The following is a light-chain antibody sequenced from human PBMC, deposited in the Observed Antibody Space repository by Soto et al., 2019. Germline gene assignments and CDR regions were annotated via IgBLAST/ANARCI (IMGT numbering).Light chain of an antibody. J-gene: IGKJ5*01. Sequence: PGERANLSCRTSQSVSSFFPWYQQTPCRAPRLLICDASSTATGMPTRFIGSGSRTDFTLTISSLEPEDFAIYYCQQRSNWPITFGQGTRLEIK. CDR1: QSVSSF. CDR3: QQRSNWPIT. CDR2: DAS. V-gene: IGKV3-11*01.